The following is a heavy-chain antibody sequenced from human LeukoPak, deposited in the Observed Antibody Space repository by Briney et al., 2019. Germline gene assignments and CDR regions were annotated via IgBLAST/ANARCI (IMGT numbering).Heavy chain of an antibody. J-gene: IGHJ4*02. CDR3: VVVFDY. CDR2: ISNSGSNI. V-gene: IGHV3-48*03. Sequence: GGSLSLSCTASGFTFSDYEKLWLRRATGEGLEWVAYISNSGSNIKYADSVKGRFTISRDNAKKSLYLQMNSLRAEDTAVYYCVVVFDYWGQGTLVTVSS. CDR1: GFTFSDYE. D-gene: IGHD3-22*01.